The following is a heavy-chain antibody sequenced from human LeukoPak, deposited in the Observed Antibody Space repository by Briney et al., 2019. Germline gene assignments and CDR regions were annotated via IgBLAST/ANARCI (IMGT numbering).Heavy chain of an antibody. CDR3: ARDPGLERPGGVSFDY. Sequence: PSETLSLTCTVSGGSISSYYWNWIRQPAGKGLQWIGRIHISGKTNYNPSLRVTMSVDASTNQFSLKLSSVTAADTAVYYCARDPGLERPGGVSFDYWGQGSLVIVSS. D-gene: IGHD1-1*01. V-gene: IGHV4-4*07. CDR1: GGSISSYY. J-gene: IGHJ4*02. CDR2: IHISGKT.